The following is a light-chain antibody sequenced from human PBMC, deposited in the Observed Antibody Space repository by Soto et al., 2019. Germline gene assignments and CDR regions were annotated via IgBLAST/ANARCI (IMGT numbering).Light chain of an antibody. CDR1: QSVRST. Sequence: EIGLTQSPGTLFLSPGERATLSSRDSQSVRSTLAWYQQKPGQAPRIFIYGASTRATDIPARFTGSGSGTEFTLTIGSLQSEDFAVYYCPQYNSWTVTFGQGTKVDIK. CDR3: PQYNSWTVT. J-gene: IGKJ1*01. CDR2: GAS. V-gene: IGKV3-15*01.